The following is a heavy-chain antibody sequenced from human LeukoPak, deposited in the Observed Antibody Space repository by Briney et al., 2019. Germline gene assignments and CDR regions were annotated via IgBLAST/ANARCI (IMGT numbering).Heavy chain of an antibody. V-gene: IGHV3-23*01. Sequence: PGGSLRLSCAASGFTFSSYAMSWVRQAPGKGLEWVSVISGSGGSTYYADSVKGRFTISRDNSKNTLYLQMNSLRAEDTAVYYCAKVVNYYDSRGYYAGYWGQGTLVTVSS. CDR3: AKVVNYYDSRGYYAGY. J-gene: IGHJ4*02. D-gene: IGHD3-22*01. CDR2: ISGSGGST. CDR1: GFTFSSYA.